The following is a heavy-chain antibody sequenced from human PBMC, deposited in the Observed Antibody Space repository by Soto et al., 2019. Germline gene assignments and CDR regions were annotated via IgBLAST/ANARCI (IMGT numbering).Heavy chain of an antibody. CDR1: GDSVSINSAA. V-gene: IGHV6-1*01. Sequence: SQTLSLTCAISGDSVSINSAAWNLIRQSPSRGLEWLGRTYYRSKWYNDYAVSVKSRVTINPDTSKNQFSLQLNSVTPEDTAVYYCARGEVGATDYYYYYGMDVWGQGTTVTVSS. D-gene: IGHD1-26*01. CDR2: TYYRSKWYN. J-gene: IGHJ6*02. CDR3: ARGEVGATDYYYYYGMDV.